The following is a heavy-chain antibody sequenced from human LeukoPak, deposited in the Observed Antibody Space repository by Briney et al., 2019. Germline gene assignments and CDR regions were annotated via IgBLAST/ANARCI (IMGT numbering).Heavy chain of an antibody. CDR1: GASISSYY. Sequence: PSETLSLTCTVSGASISSYYWSWIRQPSGKGLEWIGYIYYSGSTNYNPSLKSRVTISVDTSKNQFSLKLSSVTAADTAVYYCARGLLYYDILTGYRDYYMDVWGKGTTVTISS. CDR2: IYYSGST. D-gene: IGHD3-9*01. J-gene: IGHJ6*03. CDR3: ARGLLYYDILTGYRDYYMDV. V-gene: IGHV4-59*01.